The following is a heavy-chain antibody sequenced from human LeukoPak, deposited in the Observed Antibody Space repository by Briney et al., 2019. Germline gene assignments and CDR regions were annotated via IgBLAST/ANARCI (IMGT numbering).Heavy chain of an antibody. CDR1: GFTLSSYG. V-gene: IGHV3-30*02. CDR3: AKEGIAAALGY. D-gene: IGHD6-13*01. Sequence: GGSLRLSCAASGFTLSSYGMHWVRQAPGKGLEWVAVIWYDGSNKYYADSVKGRFTISRDNSKNTLYLQMNSLRAEDTAVYYCAKEGIAAALGYWGQGTLVTVSS. J-gene: IGHJ4*02. CDR2: IWYDGSNK.